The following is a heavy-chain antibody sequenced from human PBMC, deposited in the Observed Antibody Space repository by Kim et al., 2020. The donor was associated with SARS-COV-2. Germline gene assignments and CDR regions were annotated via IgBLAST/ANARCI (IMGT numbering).Heavy chain of an antibody. Sequence: GGSLRLSCAASGFTFSSYRMNWVRQAPGKGLEWVSSISSRSFNIHYADSTKGRFTISRDNAKNSLYLQMNSLRAEDTAVYYCARAPEAYSRGYNFDYWG. J-gene: IGHJ4*01. V-gene: IGHV3-21*01. CDR1: GFTFSSYR. CDR2: ISSRSFNI. D-gene: IGHD4-4*01. CDR3: ARAPEAYSRGYNFDY.